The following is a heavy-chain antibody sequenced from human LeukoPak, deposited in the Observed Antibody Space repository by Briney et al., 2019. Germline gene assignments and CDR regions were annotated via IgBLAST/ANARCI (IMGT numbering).Heavy chain of an antibody. D-gene: IGHD6-13*01. V-gene: IGHV3-48*03. CDR3: ATVRRQLVDY. J-gene: IGHJ4*02. Sequence: PGGSLRLSCAASGFTFRSYEMNWVRQAPGKGLEWVSYITSSGNTIYYADSVKGRFTISRDNAKNSLYLQMNSLRAEDTAVYYCATVRRQLVDYWGQGALVTVSP. CDR2: ITSSGNTI. CDR1: GFTFRSYE.